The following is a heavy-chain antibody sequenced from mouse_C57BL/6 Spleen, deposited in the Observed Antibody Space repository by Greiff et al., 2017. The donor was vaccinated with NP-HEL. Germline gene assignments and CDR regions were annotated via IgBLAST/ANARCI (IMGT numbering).Heavy chain of an antibody. CDR3: ARHYYGNSYYFDY. D-gene: IGHD2-1*01. CDR1: GYTFTSYW. Sequence: QVQLQQPGAELVMPGASVKLSCKASGYTFTSYWMHWVKQRPGQGLEWIGEIDPSDSYTNYNQKFKGKSTLTVDKSSSTAYMQLSILTSEDSAVYYCARHYYGNSYYFDYWGQGTTLTVSS. CDR2: IDPSDSYT. J-gene: IGHJ2*01. V-gene: IGHV1-69*01.